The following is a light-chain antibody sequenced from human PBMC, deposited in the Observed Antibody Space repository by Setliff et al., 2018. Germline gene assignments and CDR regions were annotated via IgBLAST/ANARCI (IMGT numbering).Light chain of an antibody. V-gene: IGLV2-14*03. CDR3: SSYTSSSTL. CDR2: DVL. J-gene: IGLJ1*01. CDR1: SSDVGGYDF. Sequence: QSALTQPASVSGSPGQSITISCTGTSSDVGGYDFVSWYQQYPGKAPKLMIFDVLNRPSGVSDRFSGSKSGNTASLTITGLQAEDEADYYCSSYTSSSTLFGTGTKVTVL.